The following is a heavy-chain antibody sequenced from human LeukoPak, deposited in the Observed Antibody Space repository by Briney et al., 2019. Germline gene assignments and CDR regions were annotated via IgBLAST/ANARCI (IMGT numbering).Heavy chain of an antibody. D-gene: IGHD3-10*01. CDR2: ISGDGGST. Sequence: PGGSLRLSCAAAGFTFDDYAMHWVRQAPGKGLEWVSLISGDGGSTYYADSVKGRFTISRDNSKNSLYLQMNSLRTDDTALYYCAGGGNPYYFDYWGQGTLVTVSS. V-gene: IGHV3-43*02. J-gene: IGHJ4*02. CDR3: AGGGNPYYFDY. CDR1: GFTFDDYA.